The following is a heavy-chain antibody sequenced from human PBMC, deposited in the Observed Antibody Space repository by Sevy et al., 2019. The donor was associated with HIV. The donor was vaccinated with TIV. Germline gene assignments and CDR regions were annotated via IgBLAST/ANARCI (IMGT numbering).Heavy chain of an antibody. V-gene: IGHV1-2*02. CDR1: GYTFTGYY. CDR3: AGGGGVSGSYPH. CDR2: INPNSGGT. D-gene: IGHD3-16*02. J-gene: IGHJ4*02. Sequence: ASVKVSCKASGYTFTGYYMHWVRQAPGQGLEWMGWINPNSGGTNYAQKFQGRVTMTRDTSISPAYMELSRLRSDDTAVYYGAGGGGVSGSYPHWGQGTLVTVSS.